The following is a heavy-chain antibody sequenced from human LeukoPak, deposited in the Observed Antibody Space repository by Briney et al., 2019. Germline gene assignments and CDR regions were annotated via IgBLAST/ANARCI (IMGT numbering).Heavy chain of an antibody. CDR2: IRYDGSNK. Sequence: GGSLRLSCAASGFTFSSYGMHWVRQAPGKGLEWVAFIRYDGSNKYYADSVKGRFTISRDNFKNTLYLQMNSLRAEDTAVYYCAKDVGEYFDYWGQGTLVTVSS. CDR3: AKDVGEYFDY. J-gene: IGHJ4*02. V-gene: IGHV3-30*02. D-gene: IGHD1-26*01. CDR1: GFTFSSYG.